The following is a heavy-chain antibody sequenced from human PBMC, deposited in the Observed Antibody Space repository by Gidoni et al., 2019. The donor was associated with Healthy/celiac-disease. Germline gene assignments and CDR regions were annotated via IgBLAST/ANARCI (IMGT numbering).Heavy chain of an antibody. J-gene: IGHJ3*02. V-gene: IGHV3-33*01. Sequence: QVQLLESGGGVVQSGRSLRLSWAASGFTFSTYGMPWVCQAPGKGLEWVAVIWYNGINKYYADSVKGRFTISRDNSKNTLYVQINSLRAEDTAVYYCARDGDLIWGQGTLVTVSS. CDR1: GFTFSTYG. CDR2: IWYNGINK. D-gene: IGHD2-21*02. CDR3: ARDGDLI.